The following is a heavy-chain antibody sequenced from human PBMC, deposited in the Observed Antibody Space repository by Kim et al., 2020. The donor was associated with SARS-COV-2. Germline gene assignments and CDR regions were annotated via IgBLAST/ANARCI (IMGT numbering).Heavy chain of an antibody. CDR1: GFTVTSNY. J-gene: IGHJ4*01. CDR3: ARVAYYYDSSGRTRDYFDY. CDR2: IYSGGST. D-gene: IGHD3-22*01. Sequence: GGSLRLSCAASGFTVTSNYMSWVRQAPGKGLEWVSLIYSGGSTYYADSVKGRFTISRHNSKNTLDLQMNTLRTEDTALYYCARVAYYYDSSGRTRDYFDYWGQGTLVTLSS. V-gene: IGHV3-53*04.